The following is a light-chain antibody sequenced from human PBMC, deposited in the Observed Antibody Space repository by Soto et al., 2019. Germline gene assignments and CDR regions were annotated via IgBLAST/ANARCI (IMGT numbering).Light chain of an antibody. CDR2: DVS. CDR3: QQSNSIPFT. CDR1: QSISSS. J-gene: IGKJ5*01. V-gene: IGKV3-15*01. Sequence: EIVMTQSPATLSMSPGERVTLSCRASQSISSSLAWYQQKRGQAPRLLMYDVSTRATGVPARFSGSGSGTDFTLTISSLQPEDFATYYCQQSNSIPFTFGQGTRLEIK.